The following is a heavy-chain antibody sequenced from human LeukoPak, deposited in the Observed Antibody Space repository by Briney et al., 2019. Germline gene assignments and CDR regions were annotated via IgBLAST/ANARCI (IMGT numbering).Heavy chain of an antibody. CDR2: INPNSGGT. CDR1: GYTFTGYY. Sequence: ASVKVSCKASGYTFTGYYMHWVRQAPGQGLEWMGWINPNSGGTNYAQKLQGRVTMTTDTSTSTAYMELRSLRSDDTAVYYCARTYCSSTSCYSYYYYGMDVWGQGTTVTVSS. V-gene: IGHV1-2*02. J-gene: IGHJ6*02. D-gene: IGHD2-2*02. CDR3: ARTYCSSTSCYSYYYYGMDV.